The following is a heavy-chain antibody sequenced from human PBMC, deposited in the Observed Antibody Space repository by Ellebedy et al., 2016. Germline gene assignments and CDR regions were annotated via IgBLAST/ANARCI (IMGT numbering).Heavy chain of an antibody. Sequence: GGSLRLSXAAPGFTFSSYWMSWVRQAPGKGLEWVANIKQDGSEKYYVDSVKGRFTISRDNAKNSLYLQMNSLRAEDTAVYYCARDAGRYDPFDVGAYWGQGTLVTVSS. J-gene: IGHJ4*02. CDR3: ARDAGRYDPFDVGAY. CDR1: GFTFSSYW. D-gene: IGHD3-3*01. V-gene: IGHV3-7*04. CDR2: IKQDGSEK.